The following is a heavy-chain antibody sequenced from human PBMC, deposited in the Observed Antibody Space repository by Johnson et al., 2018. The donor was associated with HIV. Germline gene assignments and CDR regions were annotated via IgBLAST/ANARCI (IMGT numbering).Heavy chain of an antibody. CDR1: GFTFSSYA. CDR2: IRYDGSNK. CDR3: AKDQYRKLTTVAGI. Sequence: QVQLVESGGGLVQPGGSLILSCAASGFTFSSYAMHWVRQAPGKGLEWVAFIRYDGSNKYYADSVRGRFTLSRDNSKNTVYLQMNSLRAEDTAVYYCAKDQYRKLTTVAGIWGQGTMVTVSS. V-gene: IGHV3-30*02. D-gene: IGHD4-17*01. J-gene: IGHJ3*02.